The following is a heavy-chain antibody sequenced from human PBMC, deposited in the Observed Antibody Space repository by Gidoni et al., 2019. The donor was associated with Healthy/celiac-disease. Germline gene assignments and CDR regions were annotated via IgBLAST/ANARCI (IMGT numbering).Heavy chain of an antibody. Sequence: STYYNPSLKSRVTISVDTSKNQFSLKLSSVTAADTAVYYCARVMGVTIDYWGQGTLVTVSS. J-gene: IGHJ4*02. V-gene: IGHV4-31*02. D-gene: IGHD4-4*01. CDR2: ST. CDR3: ARVMGVTIDY.